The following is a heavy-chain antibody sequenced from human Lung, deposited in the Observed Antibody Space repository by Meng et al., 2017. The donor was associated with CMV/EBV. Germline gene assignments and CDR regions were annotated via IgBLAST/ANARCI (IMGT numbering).Heavy chain of an antibody. CDR2: IHYDESDK. CDR1: GFYFSDYG. D-gene: IGHD1-26*01. Sequence: GGSLRLSCTASGFYFSDYGMHWVRQAPGKGLEWVTFIHYDESDKYYTDSVKGRFTISRDNSKKTLYLQMNSLRAEDTAVYYCARSNNGKYYPPYYYYYYGMDVWGQGTTVTVSS. J-gene: IGHJ6*02. CDR3: ARSNNGKYYPPYYYYYYGMDV. V-gene: IGHV3-30*02.